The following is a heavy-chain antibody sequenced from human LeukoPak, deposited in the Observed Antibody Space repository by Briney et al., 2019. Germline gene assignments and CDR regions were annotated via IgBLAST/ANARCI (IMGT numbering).Heavy chain of an antibody. J-gene: IGHJ5*02. CDR2: IIPLFRTT. CDR1: GGTFGNSA. D-gene: IGHD5-24*01. CDR3: ARVPQYDGFNYDDA. V-gene: IGHV1-69*01. Sequence: AVKVSCKASGGTFGNSAFTWVRQAPGQGLEWMGGIIPLFRTTNYAQRFQGRVTITAVESTSTVYMELTSLTSEDTAVYYCARVPQYDGFNYDDAWGQGTLVTISS.